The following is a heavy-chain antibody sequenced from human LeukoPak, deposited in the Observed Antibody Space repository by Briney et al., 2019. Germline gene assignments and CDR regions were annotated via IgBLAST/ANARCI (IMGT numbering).Heavy chain of an antibody. Sequence: SETLSLTCTVSGGSISNYYWSWIRQPPGKGLEWIAYIYYTGSTNYNPSLKSRVTISVDTSKNQFSLKLSSVTAADTAVFYCAGHRGDYYYGMDVWGQGTTVTVSS. CDR3: AGHRGDYYYGMDV. V-gene: IGHV4-59*01. CDR2: IYYTGST. J-gene: IGHJ6*02. CDR1: GGSISNYY.